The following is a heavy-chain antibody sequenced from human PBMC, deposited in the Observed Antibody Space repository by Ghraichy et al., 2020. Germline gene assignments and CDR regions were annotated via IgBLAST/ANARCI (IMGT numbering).Heavy chain of an antibody. J-gene: IGHJ6*02. V-gene: IGHV3-9*01. CDR1: GFTFDDYA. CDR2: ISWHSGAI. Sequence: GGSLRLSCAASGFTFDDYAMYWVRQAPGKSLEWVAGISWHSGAIGYADSVKGRFTISRDNAKNSLFLQMDSLRTEDTALYYCAKGSSTSATYFYSMDVWGQGTAVTVSS. CDR3: AKGSSTSATYFYSMDV. D-gene: IGHD6-6*01.